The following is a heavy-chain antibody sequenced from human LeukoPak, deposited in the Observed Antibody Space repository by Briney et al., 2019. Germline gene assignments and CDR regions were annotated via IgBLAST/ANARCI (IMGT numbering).Heavy chain of an antibody. D-gene: IGHD6-6*01. CDR1: GFTFSGYS. V-gene: IGHV3-48*01. CDR3: AKRVPYSSSSVYFDN. CDR2: ISSSSATI. J-gene: IGHJ4*02. Sequence: PGGSLRLSCAVSGFTFSGYSMKWVRQAPGKGLEWVSYISSSSATIYHADSVKGRFTVSRDNAKNSLYLQMDSLRVEDTAVYYCAKRVPYSSSSVYFDNWGQGTLVTVSS.